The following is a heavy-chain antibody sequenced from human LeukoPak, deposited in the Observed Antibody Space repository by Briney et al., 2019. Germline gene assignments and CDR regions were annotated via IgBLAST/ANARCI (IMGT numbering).Heavy chain of an antibody. Sequence: GESLKISCKGSGYSFTSYWIGWVRQMPGKGLEWMGIIYPGDSDTRYSPSFQGQVTISADESISTAYLQWSSLKASDTAMYYCARQKVSSGYYERPFDYWGQGTLVTVSS. D-gene: IGHD3-22*01. CDR2: IYPGDSDT. V-gene: IGHV5-51*01. CDR3: ARQKVSSGYYERPFDY. CDR1: GYSFTSYW. J-gene: IGHJ4*02.